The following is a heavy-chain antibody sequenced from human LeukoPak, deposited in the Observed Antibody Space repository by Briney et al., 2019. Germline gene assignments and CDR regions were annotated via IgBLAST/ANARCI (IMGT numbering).Heavy chain of an antibody. J-gene: IGHJ4*02. D-gene: IGHD1-1*01. CDR2: INPSGGST. CDR3: ATQARNGENYFDY. Sequence: ASVKVSCKASGYTFTSYYMHWVRQAPGQGLEWMGIINPSGGSTSYAQKFQGRVTMTRITSISTAYMELSSLRSEDTAVYYCATQARNGENYFDYWGQGTLVTVSS. CDR1: GYTFTSYY. V-gene: IGHV1-46*01.